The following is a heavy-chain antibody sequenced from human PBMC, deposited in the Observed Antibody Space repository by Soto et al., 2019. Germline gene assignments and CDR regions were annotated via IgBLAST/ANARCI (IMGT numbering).Heavy chain of an antibody. CDR3: ARAKGDFDY. Sequence: QVQLVQSGAEVKKPGASVKVSCKASGYTFTSYDITWVRQATGQGLEWMGWINLNSGYTGYAQKFQGRVTMTRDNSIRTAFMELSSLTSEDTAVYYCARAKGDFDYWGQGTLVTVSA. CDR1: GYTFTSYD. CDR2: INLNSGYT. V-gene: IGHV1-8*01. J-gene: IGHJ4*02.